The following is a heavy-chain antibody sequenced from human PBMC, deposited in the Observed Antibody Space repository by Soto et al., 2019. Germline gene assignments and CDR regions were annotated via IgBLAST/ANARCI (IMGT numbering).Heavy chain of an antibody. D-gene: IGHD5-12*01. CDR2: IYWDDDK. Sequence: QITVKESGLTLVKPTETLTLTCTFSGFSLSTYGMGVGWIRQPPGKALEWLALIYWDDDKRYSPSLRSRLTTTXDXAHNQVDLTMTHMDPLDTATYYCARLTRGVYALDRLWEKFDSWGQGTLVTVSS. CDR3: ARLTRGVYALDRLWEKFDS. J-gene: IGHJ4*02. CDR1: GFSLSTYGMG. V-gene: IGHV2-5*02.